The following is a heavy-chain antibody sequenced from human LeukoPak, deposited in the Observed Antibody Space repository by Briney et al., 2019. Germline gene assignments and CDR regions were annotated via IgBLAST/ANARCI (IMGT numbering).Heavy chain of an antibody. D-gene: IGHD1-26*01. CDR2: ISESGGYT. Sequence: RGGSLRLSCATSGFSFSSYAMSWVRQAPGKGLEWVSAISESGGYTNYAGSVKGRFTMSRDNSKNTLYVQMDSLRAEDTAVYYCAKQGGGTHDYWGQGTLVTVSS. CDR3: AKQGGGTHDY. J-gene: IGHJ4*02. CDR1: GFSFSSYA. V-gene: IGHV3-23*01.